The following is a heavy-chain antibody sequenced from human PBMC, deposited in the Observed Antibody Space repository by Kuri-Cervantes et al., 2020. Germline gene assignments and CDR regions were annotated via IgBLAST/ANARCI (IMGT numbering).Heavy chain of an antibody. CDR3: AKVQVDYYDILTGYPMGWFDP. CDR1: GFTFSSYG. V-gene: IGHV3-30*18. Sequence: GGSLRLSCAASGFTFSSYGMHWVRQAPGKGLEWVAVISYDGSNKYYADSVKGRFTISRDNSKNTLYLQMNSLRAEDTAVYYCAKVQVDYYDILTGYPMGWFDPWGQGTLVTVSS. J-gene: IGHJ5*02. D-gene: IGHD3-9*01. CDR2: ISYDGSNK.